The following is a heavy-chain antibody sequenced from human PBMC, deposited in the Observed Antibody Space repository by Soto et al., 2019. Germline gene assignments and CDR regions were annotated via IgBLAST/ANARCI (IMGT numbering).Heavy chain of an antibody. CDR3: ARTDCISTSCLDYYGMDV. Sequence: QVQLVQSGAEVKKPGSSAKVSCKASGGTFSSYAISWVRQAPGQGLEWMGGIIPIFGTANYAQKFQGRVTITADESTSTAYMELSSLRSEDTAVYYCARTDCISTSCLDYYGMDVWGQGTTVTVSS. CDR2: IIPIFGTA. V-gene: IGHV1-69*12. CDR1: GGTFSSYA. D-gene: IGHD2-2*01. J-gene: IGHJ6*02.